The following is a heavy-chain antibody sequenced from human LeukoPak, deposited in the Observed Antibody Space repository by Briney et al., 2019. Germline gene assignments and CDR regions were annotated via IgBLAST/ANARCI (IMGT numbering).Heavy chain of an antibody. CDR3: ASGSDDYGDHEVYFDY. D-gene: IGHD4-17*01. V-gene: IGHV4-59*01. CDR1: GGSISSYY. CDR2: IYYSGST. J-gene: IGHJ4*02. Sequence: ASETLSLTCTVSGGSISSYYWSWIRQPPGKGLEWIGYIYYSGSTNYNPSLKSRVTISVDTSKNQFSLKLSSVTAADTAVYYCASGSDDYGDHEVYFDYWGQGTLVTVSS.